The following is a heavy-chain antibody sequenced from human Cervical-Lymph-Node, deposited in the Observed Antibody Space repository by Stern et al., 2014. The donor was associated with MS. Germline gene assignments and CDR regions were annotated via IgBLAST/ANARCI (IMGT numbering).Heavy chain of an antibody. Sequence: QVQLVQSGAEVKKPGSSVKVSCKASGGTFSSFGISWVRQAPGQGLEWVGGILPIFGTANDAQQLQDRVTITADTSTSTAYMDLSSLRSEDTAIYYCASGLIPRDHYNYYGMEVWGQGTTVTVSS. D-gene: IGHD1-14*01. CDR3: ASGLIPRDHYNYYGMEV. V-gene: IGHV1-69*06. CDR1: GGTFSSFG. CDR2: ILPIFGTA. J-gene: IGHJ6*02.